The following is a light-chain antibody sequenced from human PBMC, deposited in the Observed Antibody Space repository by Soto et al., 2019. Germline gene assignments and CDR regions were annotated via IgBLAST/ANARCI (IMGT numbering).Light chain of an antibody. V-gene: IGKV1-5*03. Sequence: DIQMTQSPSTLSASVGDRVTITCRASQSISSWLAWYQQKPGKAPKLLIYKASSLESGVPSRFSGSGSGTEFTLTISSPQPDDFATYYCQQYRETFGQGTKVDIK. CDR1: QSISSW. CDR2: KAS. J-gene: IGKJ1*01. CDR3: QQYRET.